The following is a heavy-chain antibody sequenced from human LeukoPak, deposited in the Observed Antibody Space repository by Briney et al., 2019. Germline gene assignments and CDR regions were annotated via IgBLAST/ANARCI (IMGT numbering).Heavy chain of an antibody. V-gene: IGHV3-20*04. CDR3: ARELGGYDFCSGYYFDY. Sequence: PGGSLRLSCAASGFTFDDYGMSWVRQTPGKGLEWVSGINWNGGSTGYADSVKGRFTISRDNAKNSLYLQMNSLRAEDTALYYCARELGGYDFCSGYYFDYWGPGTLVTVSS. CDR1: GFTFDDYG. CDR2: INWNGGST. D-gene: IGHD3-3*01. J-gene: IGHJ4*02.